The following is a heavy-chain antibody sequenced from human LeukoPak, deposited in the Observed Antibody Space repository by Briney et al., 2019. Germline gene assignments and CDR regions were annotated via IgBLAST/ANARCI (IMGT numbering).Heavy chain of an antibody. J-gene: IGHJ3*02. Sequence: SVKVSCKASGGTFSSYAISWVRQAPGQGLEWMGGIIPIFGTANYAQKFQGRVTITADESTSTAYMELSSLRSEDTAVYYCARDQYCSGGSCYSSQSRAFDIWGQGTMVTVSS. D-gene: IGHD2-15*01. CDR1: GGTFSSYA. CDR2: IIPIFGTA. V-gene: IGHV1-69*13. CDR3: ARDQYCSGGSCYSSQSRAFDI.